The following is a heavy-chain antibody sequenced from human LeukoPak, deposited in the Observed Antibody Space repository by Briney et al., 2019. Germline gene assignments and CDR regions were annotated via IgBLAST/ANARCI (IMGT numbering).Heavy chain of an antibody. V-gene: IGHV4-30-4*08. CDR2: IYYRGST. CDR1: GDSISSGGGYY. D-gene: IGHD3-10*01. Sequence: PSEALSLTCTVSGDSISSGGGYYWSWIRHLPGKGLEWIGYIYYRGSTYSNPSLQSRVTISVDTSKNQFSLKLSSVTAADTAVYYCASAIWFGELVSFDYWGQGTLVAVSS. CDR3: ASAIWFGELVSFDY. J-gene: IGHJ4*02.